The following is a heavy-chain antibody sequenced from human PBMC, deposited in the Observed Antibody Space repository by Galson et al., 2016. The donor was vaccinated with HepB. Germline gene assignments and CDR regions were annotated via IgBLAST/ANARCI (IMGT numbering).Heavy chain of an antibody. CDR3: SKAPFEWLFTLFDH. CDR2: ITYGGCNN. CDR1: GFNFNRYG. Sequence: SLRLSCAASGFNFNRYGMHWVRQAPGKGLEWLAVITYGGCNNSYADSVECRFTIPRYNSKNTLYLEMNSLRLEDTAVYHWSKAPFEWLFTLFDHWGQGIQVTVSS. J-gene: IGHJ4*02. D-gene: IGHD3-9*01. V-gene: IGHV3-30*18.